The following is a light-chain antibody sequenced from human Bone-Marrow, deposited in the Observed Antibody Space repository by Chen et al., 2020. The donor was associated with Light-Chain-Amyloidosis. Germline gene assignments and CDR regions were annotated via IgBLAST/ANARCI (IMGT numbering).Light chain of an antibody. CDR2: EDD. J-gene: IGLJ1*01. CDR3: SSYGTTYV. V-gene: IGLV2-14*02. CDR1: NNDVGNYNF. Sequence: HSALTQPASVSGSPGQSIIISCTETNNDVGNYNFVSWYQQQPGKAPRPVIYEDDKRPSEVPSRFSASKSGNTASLTISGLQPEDEADYYCSSYGTTYVFGSGTTVTVL.